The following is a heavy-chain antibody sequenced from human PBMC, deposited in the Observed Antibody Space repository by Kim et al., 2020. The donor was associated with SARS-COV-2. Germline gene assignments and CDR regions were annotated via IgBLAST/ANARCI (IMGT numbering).Heavy chain of an antibody. CDR2: FDPEDGET. D-gene: IGHD3-9*01. J-gene: IGHJ6*02. CDR3: ATYTYYDILTGYLNYYGMDV. CDR1: GYTLTELS. V-gene: IGHV1-24*01. Sequence: ASVKVSCKVSGYTLTELSMHWVRQAPGKGLEWIGGFDPEDGETIYAQKFQGRVTMTEDTSTDTAYMELSSLRSEDTAVYYCATYTYYDILTGYLNYYGMDVWGQGTTVTVSS.